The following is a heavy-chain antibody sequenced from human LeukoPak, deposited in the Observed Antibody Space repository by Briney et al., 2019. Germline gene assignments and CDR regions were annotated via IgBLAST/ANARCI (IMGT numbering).Heavy chain of an antibody. V-gene: IGHV4-39*07. Sequence: SETLSLTCTVSGGSVSSSSHYWNWIRQPPGKGLEWIGSIYYSGSTNYNPSLQSRVTISVDTSKNQFSLKLSSVTAADTAVYYCARSIFRYFDPWGQGTLVTVSS. CDR1: GGSVSSSSHY. CDR2: IYYSGST. CDR3: ARSIFRYFDP. J-gene: IGHJ5*02. D-gene: IGHD3-3*01.